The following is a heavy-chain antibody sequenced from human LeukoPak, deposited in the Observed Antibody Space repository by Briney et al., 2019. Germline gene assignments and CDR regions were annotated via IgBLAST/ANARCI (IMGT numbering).Heavy chain of an antibody. Sequence: ASVKVSCKASGYTFSDFYIHWVRQAPGQGLEYVGWITPKSGDTYSPQRFQGRVTMTRDASISTAYMELSSLRFDDTAVYFCARVRLADERAWAYWGQGTLVTVS. CDR1: GYTFSDFY. V-gene: IGHV1-2*02. J-gene: IGHJ4*02. CDR2: ITPKSGDT. CDR3: ARVRLADERAWAY. D-gene: IGHD3-3*02.